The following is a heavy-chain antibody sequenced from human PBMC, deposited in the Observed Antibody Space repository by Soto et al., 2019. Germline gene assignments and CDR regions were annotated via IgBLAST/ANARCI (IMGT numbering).Heavy chain of an antibody. Sequence: GGSLRLSCAASGFTFSSYWMSWVRQAPGKGLEWVANIKQDGSEKYYVDSVKGRFTISRDNAKNSLYLQMNSLRAEDTAVYYCARDQVVPAAVRGAILGFDYWGQGTLVTVSS. CDR3: ARDQVVPAAVRGAILGFDY. CDR2: IKQDGSEK. J-gene: IGHJ4*02. D-gene: IGHD2-2*01. V-gene: IGHV3-7*01. CDR1: GFTFSSYW.